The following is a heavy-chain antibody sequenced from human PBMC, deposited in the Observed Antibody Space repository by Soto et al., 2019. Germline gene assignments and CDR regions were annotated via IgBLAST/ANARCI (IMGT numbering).Heavy chain of an antibody. J-gene: IGHJ6*02. V-gene: IGHV3-48*02. Sequence: EVQLVESGGALVNPGGSLRLSCTASGFSISAYSLQCVRQVPGKGLEWVSYISSGSTSIYYADSVKGRFTISRDNAENSLFLQMNSQRDDDTAVYYCAACRPPTPYDWFYAMDVWGQGTTVSVSS. CDR3: AACRPPTPYDWFYAMDV. D-gene: IGHD3-9*01. CDR1: GFSISAYS. CDR2: ISSGSTSI.